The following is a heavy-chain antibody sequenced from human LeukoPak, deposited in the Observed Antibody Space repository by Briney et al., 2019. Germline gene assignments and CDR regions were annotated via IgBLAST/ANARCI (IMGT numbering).Heavy chain of an antibody. V-gene: IGHV3-7*01. CDR2: INLDGSQK. CDR3: ARKRPNYFDY. J-gene: IGHJ4*02. Sequence: GGSLRLSCAASGFTFSNYAIHWVRQAPGKGPEWVANINLDGSQKYYVDSVKGRFTISRDNAENSLYLQMNSLRAEDTALYYCARKRPNYFDYWGQGTLVTVSS. CDR1: GFTFSNYA.